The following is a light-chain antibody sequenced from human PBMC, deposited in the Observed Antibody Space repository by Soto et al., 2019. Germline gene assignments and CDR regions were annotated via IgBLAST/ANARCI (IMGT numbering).Light chain of an antibody. J-gene: IGKJ2*02. CDR3: QQRSNWPRGT. V-gene: IGKV3-11*01. CDR1: QSVSSY. CDR2: DAS. Sequence: EIVLTQSPATLSLSPGERATLPCRASQSVSSYLAWYQQKPGQAPRLLIYDASNRATGIPARFSGSGSGTDFTFTISSLQPEAFAVYYCQQRSNWPRGTFGQGTKLEIK.